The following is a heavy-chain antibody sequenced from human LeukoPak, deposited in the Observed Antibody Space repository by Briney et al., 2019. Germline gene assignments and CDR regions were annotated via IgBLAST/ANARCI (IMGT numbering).Heavy chain of an antibody. J-gene: IGHJ5*02. CDR3: ARGFYGSGSYYNPNWFDP. V-gene: IGHV1-69*05. CDR2: IIPIFGTA. D-gene: IGHD3-10*01. Sequence: SVKVSCKASGGTFSSYAISWVRQAPGQGLEWMGGIIPIFGTANYAQKFQGRVTITTDESTSTAYMELSSLGSEDTAVYYCARGFYGSGSYYNPNWFDPWGQGTLVTVSS. CDR1: GGTFSSYA.